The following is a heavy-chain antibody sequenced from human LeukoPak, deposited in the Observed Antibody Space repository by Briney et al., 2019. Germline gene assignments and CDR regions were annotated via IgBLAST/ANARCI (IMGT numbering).Heavy chain of an antibody. D-gene: IGHD4-11*01. CDR1: GFTFSSYA. V-gene: IGHV3-23*01. Sequence: GGSLRLSCAASGFTFSSYAMSWVRQAPGKGLEWVSAISGSGGSTYYADSVKGRFTISRDNSKNTLYLQMNSLRAEDTAVYYCARDGNSNYGFDYWGQGTLVTVSS. J-gene: IGHJ4*02. CDR2: ISGSGGST. CDR3: ARDGNSNYGFDY.